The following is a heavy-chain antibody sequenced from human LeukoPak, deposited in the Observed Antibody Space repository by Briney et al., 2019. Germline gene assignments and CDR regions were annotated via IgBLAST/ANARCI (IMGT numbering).Heavy chain of an antibody. J-gene: IGHJ4*02. CDR3: AYDSSGYYSFDY. V-gene: IGHV3-23*01. Sequence: PGGSLRLSCAASGFTFSSYAMSWVRLAPGKGLEWVSAISGSGGSTYYADSVKGRFTISRDNSKNTLYLQMNSLRAEDTAVYYCAYDSSGYYSFDYWGQGTLVTVSS. D-gene: IGHD3-22*01. CDR2: ISGSGGST. CDR1: GFTFSSYA.